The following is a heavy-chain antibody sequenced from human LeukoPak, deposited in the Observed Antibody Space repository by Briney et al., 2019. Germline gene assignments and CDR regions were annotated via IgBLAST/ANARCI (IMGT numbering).Heavy chain of an antibody. CDR1: GFTFSSYW. D-gene: IGHD3-10*01. CDR3: ARTILVVRGVTKYYYYYYMDV. Sequence: GGSLRLSCAASGFTFSSYWMSWVRQAPGKGLEWVANIKQDGSEKYNVDSVKGRFTISRDNAKNSLYLQMNSLRAEDTAVYYCARTILVVRGVTKYYYYYYMDVWGKGTTVTISS. J-gene: IGHJ6*03. CDR2: IKQDGSEK. V-gene: IGHV3-7*01.